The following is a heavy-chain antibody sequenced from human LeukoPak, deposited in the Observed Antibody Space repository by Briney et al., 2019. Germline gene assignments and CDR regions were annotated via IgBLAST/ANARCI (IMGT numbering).Heavy chain of an antibody. CDR3: ARDGRDGYNYGDY. D-gene: IGHD5-24*01. CDR2: IKPDESRI. V-gene: IGHV3-7*01. J-gene: IGHJ4*02. Sequence: GGSLRLSCISSGLTYNRDWMGWLRQAPGKGLEWLAHIKPDESRIFYADSVKGRFAISRDNAKNSVYLQMNSLRAEDTAVYYCARDGRDGYNYGDYWGQGTLVTVSS. CDR1: GLTYNRDW.